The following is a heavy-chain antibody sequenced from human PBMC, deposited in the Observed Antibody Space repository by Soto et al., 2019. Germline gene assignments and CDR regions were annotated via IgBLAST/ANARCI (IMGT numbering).Heavy chain of an antibody. CDR1: GGTFSTLA. CDR2: VIPIFGRP. CDR3: ARAPYEYYAVPELIYLDS. D-gene: IGHD5-12*01. Sequence: QVQLVQSGTEVKKPGSSVKVSCKASGGTFSTLAVSWVGQAPGQGLEWMGGVIPIFGRPVYAQKFQVRVTITADESTIIVYMELSSLSSEDTAVYYFARAPYEYYAVPELIYLDSWGQGTLVTVSS. V-gene: IGHV1-69*01. J-gene: IGHJ4*02.